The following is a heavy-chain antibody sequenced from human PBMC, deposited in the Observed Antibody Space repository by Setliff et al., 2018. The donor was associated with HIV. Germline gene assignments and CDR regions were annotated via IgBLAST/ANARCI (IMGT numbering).Heavy chain of an antibody. CDR3: ARQVGSQYSYWAYYFDS. D-gene: IGHD5-18*01. Sequence: SETLSLTCTVSGGSISSGSYYWSWIRQPAGKGLEWIGRIYTSGSTNYNPSLKSRVTISLDTSTNRFSLKLNSVTAADTAIYYCARQVGSQYSYWAYYFDSWGQGALVTVSS. V-gene: IGHV4-61*02. CDR1: GGSISSGSYY. CDR2: IYTSGST. J-gene: IGHJ4*02.